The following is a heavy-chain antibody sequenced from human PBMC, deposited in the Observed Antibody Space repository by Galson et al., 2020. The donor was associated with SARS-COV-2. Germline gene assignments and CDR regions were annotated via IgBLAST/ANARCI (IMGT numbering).Heavy chain of an antibody. Sequence: SETLSLTCAVSGYSINSVFYWAWIRQPPGTGLEWIGSIHHSGTKSQNPSLKSRVAISLDTSKNQFSLNLISVTAADTAVYYCARPSSSFYDSMGYFDLWGRGTLVAVSS. CDR1: GYSINSVFY. J-gene: IGHJ2*01. V-gene: IGHV4-38-2*01. CDR2: IHHSGTK. CDR3: ARPSSSFYDSMGYFDL. D-gene: IGHD3-22*01.